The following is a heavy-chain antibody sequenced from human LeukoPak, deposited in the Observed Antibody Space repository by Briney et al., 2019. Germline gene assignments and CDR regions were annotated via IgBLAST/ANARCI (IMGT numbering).Heavy chain of an antibody. CDR3: STGDDYGVDF. Sequence: PGGSLRLSCTASGFTFGDYAMSWVRQAPGKGLEWVGFISSKPYGGTAEYAASVKGRFTISRDDSKSIAYLQMNSLKTEDTAVYYCSTGDDYGVDFWGQGILVTVSS. D-gene: IGHD4-17*01. CDR1: GFTFGDYA. J-gene: IGHJ4*02. V-gene: IGHV3-49*04. CDR2: ISSKPYGGTA.